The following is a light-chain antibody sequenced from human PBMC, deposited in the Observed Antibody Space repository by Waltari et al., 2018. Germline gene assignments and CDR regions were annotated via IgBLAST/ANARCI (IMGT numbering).Light chain of an antibody. V-gene: IGLV3-25*03. CDR2: QDS. CDR1: SFPRQY. J-gene: IGLJ2*01. CDR3: QSADSSISYVV. Sequence: SYALTQPPSVSVSPGQTARITCSGDSFPRQYTYWYQQKPGQAPVLVISQDSERPSGIPERFSGSSSGTTVTLTISGVQAEDEADYYCQSADSSISYVVFGGGTKLTVL.